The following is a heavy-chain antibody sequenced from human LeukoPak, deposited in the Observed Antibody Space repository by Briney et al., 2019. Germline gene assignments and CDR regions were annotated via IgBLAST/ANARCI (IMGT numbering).Heavy chain of an antibody. Sequence: PGGSLRLSCAASGFTFSSYAMHWVRQAPGKGLEWVAVISYDGSNKYYADSVKGRFTISRDNSKNTLYLQMNSLRAEDTAVYYCARPLTVTTYFFDYWGQGTLVTVSS. D-gene: IGHD4-11*01. CDR3: ARPLTVTTYFFDY. CDR1: GFTFSSYA. J-gene: IGHJ4*02. CDR2: ISYDGSNK. V-gene: IGHV3-30-3*01.